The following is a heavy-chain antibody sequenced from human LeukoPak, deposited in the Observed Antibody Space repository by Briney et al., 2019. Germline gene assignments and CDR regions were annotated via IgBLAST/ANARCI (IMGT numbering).Heavy chain of an antibody. V-gene: IGHV1-2*02. CDR1: GYTFTGYY. Sequence: ASVKVSCKASGYTFTGYYMHWVRQAPGQGLEWMGWINPNSGSTNYAQKFQGRVTMTRDTSISTAYMELSRLRSDDTAVYYCASEVAVAGTRIDYWGQGTLVTVSS. D-gene: IGHD6-19*01. CDR3: ASEVAVAGTRIDY. CDR2: INPNSGST. J-gene: IGHJ4*02.